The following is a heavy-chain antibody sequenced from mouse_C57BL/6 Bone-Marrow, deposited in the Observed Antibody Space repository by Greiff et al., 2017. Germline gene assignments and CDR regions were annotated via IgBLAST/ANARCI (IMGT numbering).Heavy chain of an antibody. CDR2: IDPSDSYT. Sequence: QVHVKQPGAELVMPGASVKLSCKASGYTFTSYWMHWVKQRPGQGLEWIGEIDPSDSYTNYNQKFKGKSTLTVDKSSSTAYMQLSSLTSEDSAVYYCARWDYGSSYGRDYFDYWGQGTTLTVSS. CDR1: GYTFTSYW. CDR3: ARWDYGSSYGRDYFDY. J-gene: IGHJ2*01. V-gene: IGHV1-69*01. D-gene: IGHD1-1*01.